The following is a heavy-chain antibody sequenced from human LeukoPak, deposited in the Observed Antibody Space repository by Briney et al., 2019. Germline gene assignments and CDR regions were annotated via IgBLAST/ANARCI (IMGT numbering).Heavy chain of an antibody. CDR1: GFTFSDYY. CDR3: ARTHYYDSRVFDY. J-gene: IGHJ4*02. Sequence: GGSLRLSCAASGFTFSDYYMSWIRQAPGKGLEWVSYISSSGSTIYYADSVKGRLTISRDNAKNSLYLQMNSLRAEDTAVYYCARTHYYDSRVFDYWGQGTLVTVSS. V-gene: IGHV3-11*01. CDR2: ISSSGSTI. D-gene: IGHD3-22*01.